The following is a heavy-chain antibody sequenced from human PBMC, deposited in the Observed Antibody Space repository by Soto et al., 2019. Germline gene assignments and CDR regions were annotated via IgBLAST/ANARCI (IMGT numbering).Heavy chain of an antibody. D-gene: IGHD3-3*01. J-gene: IGHJ3*02. V-gene: IGHV3-23*01. Sequence: PGGSLRLSCAASRFTVSSYAMSWVRQAPGKGLEWVSAISGSGGSTYYADSVKGRFTISRDNSKNTLYLQMNSLRAEDTAVYYCANPGTPRRITIFGVAPRGPISSAANIWGQGTMVTVSS. CDR2: ISGSGGST. CDR3: ANPGTPRRITIFGVAPRGPISSAANI. CDR1: RFTVSSYA.